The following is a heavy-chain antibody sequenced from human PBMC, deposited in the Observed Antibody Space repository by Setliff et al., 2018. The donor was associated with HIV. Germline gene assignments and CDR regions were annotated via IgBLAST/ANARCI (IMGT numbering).Heavy chain of an antibody. CDR1: GVSINTYY. Sequence: SETLSLTCSVSGVSINTYYWSWIRQPPGKGLEWFGYIYNGGNTNYNPSLESRVSMSLDTSKNQFSLKLTSVTAADTAKYYCARAKTIGVSAVFFDPWGQGRPVTVSS. CDR2: IYNGGNT. V-gene: IGHV4-59*01. J-gene: IGHJ5*02. CDR3: ARAKTIGVSAVFFDP. D-gene: IGHD3-3*01.